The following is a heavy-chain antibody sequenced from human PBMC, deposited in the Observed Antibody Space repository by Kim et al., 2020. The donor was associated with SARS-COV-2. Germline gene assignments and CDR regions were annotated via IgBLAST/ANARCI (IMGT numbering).Heavy chain of an antibody. D-gene: IGHD3-10*01. V-gene: IGHV7-4-1*02. Sequence: ASVKVSCKASGYTFTSYAMNWVRQAPGQGLEWMGWINTNTGNPTYAQGFTGRFVFSLDTSVSTAYLQISSLKAEDTAVYYCAAPRSGSYYNGFDAFDIWGQGTMVTVSS. CDR1: GYTFTSYA. CDR3: AAPRSGSYYNGFDAFDI. J-gene: IGHJ3*02. CDR2: INTNTGNP.